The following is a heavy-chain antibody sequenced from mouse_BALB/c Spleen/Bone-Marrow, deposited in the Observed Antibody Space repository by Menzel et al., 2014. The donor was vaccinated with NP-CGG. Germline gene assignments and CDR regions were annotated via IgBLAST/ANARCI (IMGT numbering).Heavy chain of an antibody. J-gene: IGHJ4*01. CDR2: ISSGGSYT. D-gene: IGHD3-1*01. CDR3: ARDRGDY. CDR1: GFTFSYYA. Sequence: EVQVVESGGGLVKPGGSLKLSCAASGFTFSYYAMSWVRQSPEKRLEWVAEISSGGSYTYYPDTVTGRFTISRDNAKNTLYLEMSSLRSEDTAMYYCARDRGDYWGQGTSVTVSS. V-gene: IGHV5-9-4*01.